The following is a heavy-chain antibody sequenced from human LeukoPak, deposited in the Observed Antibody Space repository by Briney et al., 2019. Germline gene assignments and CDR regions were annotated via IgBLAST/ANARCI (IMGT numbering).Heavy chain of an antibody. CDR2: ISGSGGST. J-gene: IGHJ1*01. D-gene: IGHD1-26*01. CDR1: GFTFSSYA. V-gene: IGHV3-23*01. Sequence: GGSLRLSCAASGFTFSSYAMSWVRQAPGKGLEWVSAISGSGGSTFYADSVKGRFTISRDNSKNTLYLQMNSLRAEDTAIYYCAKVNSGSYSYFQHWGQGTLVTVSS. CDR3: AKVNSGSYSYFQH.